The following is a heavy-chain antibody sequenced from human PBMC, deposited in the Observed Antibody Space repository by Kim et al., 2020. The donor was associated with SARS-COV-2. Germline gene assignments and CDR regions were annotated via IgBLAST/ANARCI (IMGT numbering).Heavy chain of an antibody. CDR3: ARVPLYCSGGSCNFDY. V-gene: IGHV3-21*01. CDR1: GFTFSSYS. D-gene: IGHD2-15*01. Sequence: GGSLRLSCAASGFTFSSYSMNWVRQAPGKGLEWVSSISSSSSYIYYADSVKGRFTISRDNAKNSPYLQMNSLRAEDTAVYYCARVPLYCSGGSCNFDYWGQGTLVTVSS. CDR2: ISSSSSYI. J-gene: IGHJ4*02.